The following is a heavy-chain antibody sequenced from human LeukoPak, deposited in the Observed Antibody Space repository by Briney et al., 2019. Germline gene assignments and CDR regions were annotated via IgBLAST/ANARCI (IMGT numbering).Heavy chain of an antibody. CDR2: IHTSGST. CDR1: GGFISTYY. CDR3: ARGPPHGGTYFDY. Sequence: PSETLSLXCTVSGGFISTYYWSWIRQPAGKGLESIGRIHTSGSTLYNPSLKSRVTMSVDTSKNQFSLKLSSATAADTAVNYCARGPPHGGTYFDYWGQGTLVTVSS. D-gene: IGHD2-15*01. V-gene: IGHV4-4*07. J-gene: IGHJ4*02.